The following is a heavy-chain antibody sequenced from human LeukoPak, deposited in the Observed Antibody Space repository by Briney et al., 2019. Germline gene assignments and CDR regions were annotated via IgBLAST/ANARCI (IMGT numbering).Heavy chain of an antibody. Sequence: GGSLRLSCAASGFTFDDYDMSWVRQVPGKGLEWVCGLNWNGVSTGYADSVKGRFTISRDNAKNFLYLQMNSLRAEDTAVYYCAKDGKTFYWGQGTLVTVSS. CDR1: GFTFDDYD. CDR3: AKDGKTFY. J-gene: IGHJ4*02. CDR2: LNWNGVST. V-gene: IGHV3-20*04. D-gene: IGHD2/OR15-2a*01.